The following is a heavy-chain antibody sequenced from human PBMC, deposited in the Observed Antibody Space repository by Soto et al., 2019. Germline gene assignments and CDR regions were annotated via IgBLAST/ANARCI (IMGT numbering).Heavy chain of an antibody. D-gene: IGHD6-13*01. V-gene: IGHV3-48*01. CDR3: ARHPERIAQIGWFDP. Sequence: GGSMILSCAASGFAVGSNCMNWVRQAPGKGLEWVSYISSSSSTIYYADSVKGRFTISRDNAKNSLYLQMNSLRAEDTAVYYCARHPERIAQIGWFDPWGQGTLVTVSS. CDR2: ISSSSSTI. CDR1: GFAVGSNC. J-gene: IGHJ5*02.